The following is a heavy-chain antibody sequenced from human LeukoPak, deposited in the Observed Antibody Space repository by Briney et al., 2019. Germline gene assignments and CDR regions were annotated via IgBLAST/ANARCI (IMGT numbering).Heavy chain of an antibody. V-gene: IGHV1-46*01. CDR1: GYTFTSYY. D-gene: IGHD5-18*01. Sequence: GASVKVSCKASGYTFTSYYMQWVRQAPGQGLEWMGIINPSGGSTSYAQKFQGRVSMTRDTSTSTVYMELSSLRSEDTAVYYCASSQGGAYSYGTDYWGQGTLVTVSS. J-gene: IGHJ4*02. CDR3: ASSQGGAYSYGTDY. CDR2: INPSGGST.